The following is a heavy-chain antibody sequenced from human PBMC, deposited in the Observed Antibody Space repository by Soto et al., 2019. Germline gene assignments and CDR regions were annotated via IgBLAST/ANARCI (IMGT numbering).Heavy chain of an antibody. J-gene: IGHJ3*01. V-gene: IGHV1-46*01. Sequence: ASVKVSCKASGYTFFKYFIHWVRQAPGQGLEWIGIINPSRGSATYGPIFQGRVSLTTDMPTSTVYMELSSLRSEATAIYYCARPLIGNTIDLWGQGTSVTVSS. CDR1: GYTFFKYF. D-gene: IGHD1-7*01. CDR2: INPSRGSA. CDR3: ARPLIGNTIDL.